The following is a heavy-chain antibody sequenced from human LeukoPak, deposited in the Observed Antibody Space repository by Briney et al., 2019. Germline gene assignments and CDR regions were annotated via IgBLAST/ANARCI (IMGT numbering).Heavy chain of an antibody. CDR3: AREFGVVGNSDY. J-gene: IGHJ4*02. V-gene: IGHV3-21*01. CDR2: ISSSSTSI. D-gene: IGHD2-21*01. Sequence: SGGSLRLSCADSGFLFSDFIDHTMVWVRQAPRKGLEWVSYISSSSTSISYADSVRGRFSISRDNAQRSLYLHMNSLRDEDTAVYYCAREFGVVGNSDYWGQGTLVIVSS. CDR1: GFLFSDFIDHT.